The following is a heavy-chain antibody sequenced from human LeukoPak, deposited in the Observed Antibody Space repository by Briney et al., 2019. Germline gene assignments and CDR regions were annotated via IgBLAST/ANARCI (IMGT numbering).Heavy chain of an antibody. J-gene: IGHJ5*02. Sequence: SETLSLTCTVSGYSISSGYYWGWIRQPPGKGLEWTGSIDHSGSTNYNPSLKSRVTISLDTSKNQFSLKLRSVTAADTAVYYCARLAITARDGDRWGQGTLVTVSS. D-gene: IGHD1-14*01. CDR1: GYSISSGYY. CDR3: ARLAITARDGDR. V-gene: IGHV4-38-2*02. CDR2: IDHSGST.